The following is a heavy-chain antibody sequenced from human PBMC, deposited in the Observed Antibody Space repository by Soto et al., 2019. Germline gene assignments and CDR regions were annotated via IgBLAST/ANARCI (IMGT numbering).Heavy chain of an antibody. V-gene: IGHV1-3*01. J-gene: IGHJ4*02. CDR2: INAGNGNT. CDR1: GYTFTSYA. D-gene: IGHD3-22*01. Sequence: QVQLVQSGAEVKKPGASVKVSCKASGYTFTSYAMHWVRQAPEQRLEWMGWINAGNGNTKYSQKFQGRVTITRDTSASTAYMELSSLRSEDTAVYYCARGDVYDSSGYYYHYWGQGTLVTVSS. CDR3: ARGDVYDSSGYYYHY.